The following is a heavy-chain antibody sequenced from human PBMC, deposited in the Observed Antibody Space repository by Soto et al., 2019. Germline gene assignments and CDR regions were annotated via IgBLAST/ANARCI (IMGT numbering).Heavy chain of an antibody. Sequence: PGGSLRLSCAASGFTFSDYYMSWIRQAPGKGLEWVSYISSSSYTNYADSVKGRFTISRDNAKNSLNLQMNSLRAEDTAVYYCASFRVVVPAAIADYYYGMDVWGQGTTVTVSS. D-gene: IGHD2-2*02. J-gene: IGHJ6*02. CDR3: ASFRVVVPAAIADYYYGMDV. CDR1: GFTFSDYY. CDR2: ISSSSYT. V-gene: IGHV3-11*06.